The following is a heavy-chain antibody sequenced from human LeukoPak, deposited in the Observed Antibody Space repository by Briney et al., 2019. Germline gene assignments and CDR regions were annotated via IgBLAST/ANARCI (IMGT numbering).Heavy chain of an antibody. D-gene: IGHD1-26*01. CDR3: ARETIVGATYNDAFDI. Sequence: GGSLRLSCAASGFTFSSYSMNWVRQAPGKGLEWVSSISSSSSYIYYADSVKGRFTISRDNAKNSLYLQMNSLRAEDTAVYYCARETIVGATYNDAFDIWGQGTMVTVSS. CDR1: GFTFSSYS. J-gene: IGHJ3*02. V-gene: IGHV3-21*01. CDR2: ISSSSSYI.